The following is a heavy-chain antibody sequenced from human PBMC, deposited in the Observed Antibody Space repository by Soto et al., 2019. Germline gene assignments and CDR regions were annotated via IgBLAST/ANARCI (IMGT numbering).Heavy chain of an antibody. CDR1: GYSFTSYW. CDR3: ARSTGYCSGGSCSKDYYYYYGMDV. V-gene: IGHV5-51*01. J-gene: IGHJ6*02. CDR2: IYPGDSDT. Sequence: GESLKISCKGSGYSFTSYWIGWVRQMPGKGLEWMGIIYPGDSDTRYSPSFQGQVTISADKSISTAYLQWSSLKASDTAMYYCARSTGYCSGGSCSKDYYYYYGMDVWGQGTMVTVSS. D-gene: IGHD2-15*01.